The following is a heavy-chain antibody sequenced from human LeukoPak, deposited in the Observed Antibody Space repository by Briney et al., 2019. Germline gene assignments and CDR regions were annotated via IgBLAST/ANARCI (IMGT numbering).Heavy chain of an antibody. Sequence: GRSLRLSCAASGFTFSDYYMSWIRQAPGKGLEWVSYISGGGSSIYYADSVKGRFTISRDNAKNSLYLQMNSLRVEDTAVYHCARGSGYSSGWFEYWGQGSLVTVSS. CDR3: ARGSGYSSGWFEY. V-gene: IGHV3-11*01. J-gene: IGHJ4*02. D-gene: IGHD6-19*01. CDR2: ISGGGSSI. CDR1: GFTFSDYY.